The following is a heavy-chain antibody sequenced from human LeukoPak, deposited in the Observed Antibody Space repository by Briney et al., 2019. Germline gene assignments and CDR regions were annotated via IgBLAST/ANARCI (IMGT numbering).Heavy chain of an antibody. CDR2: INWNGGST. J-gene: IGHJ5*02. CDR1: GFTFDDYG. Sequence: PGGSLRLSCAASGFTFDDYGMSWVRQVPGKGLEWVSGINWNGGSTGYADSVKGRFTISRDNAKNTLNLQMNSLRAEDTAVYYCARDLGQYYDTSDNWFDPWGQGTLVTVSS. V-gene: IGHV3-20*04. CDR3: ARDLGQYYDTSDNWFDP. D-gene: IGHD3-22*01.